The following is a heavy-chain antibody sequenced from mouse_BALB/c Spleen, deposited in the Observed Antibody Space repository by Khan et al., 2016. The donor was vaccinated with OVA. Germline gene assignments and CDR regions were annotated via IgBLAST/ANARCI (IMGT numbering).Heavy chain of an antibody. Sequence: EVKLVESGGDLVKPGGSLKLSCAASGFTFSTYGMSWVRQTPDKRLEWVATISTGGHYTYYPDSVKGRFTIFRDNAKNTLYLQMTSLRSEDTAMFYCARLAYYYDSEGFAYWGQGTLVTVSA. CDR1: GFTFSTYG. D-gene: IGHD1-1*01. V-gene: IGHV5-6*01. CDR2: ISTGGHYT. J-gene: IGHJ3*01. CDR3: ARLAYYYDSEGFAY.